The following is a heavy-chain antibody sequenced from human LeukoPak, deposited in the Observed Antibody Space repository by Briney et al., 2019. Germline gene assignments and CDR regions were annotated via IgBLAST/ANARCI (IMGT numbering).Heavy chain of an antibody. Sequence: GGSLRLSCAASGLTFSSYGMHWVRQAPGKGLEWVAVIWYDGSNKYYADSVRGRFTISRDNSKNTLYLQMDSLRAEDTAVYYCAKVFPIVTEYYYYMDVWGKGTTVTVSS. D-gene: IGHD3-16*02. CDR2: IWYDGSNK. J-gene: IGHJ6*03. CDR1: GLTFSSYG. V-gene: IGHV3-33*06. CDR3: AKVFPIVTEYYYYMDV.